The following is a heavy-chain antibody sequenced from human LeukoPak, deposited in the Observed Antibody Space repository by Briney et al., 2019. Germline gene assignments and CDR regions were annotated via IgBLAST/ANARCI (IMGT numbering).Heavy chain of an antibody. CDR1: GFTFSSYS. J-gene: IGHJ4*02. D-gene: IGHD1-26*01. CDR3: AKAFRITGELPDLPDY. CDR2: ISSSSSYI. V-gene: IGHV3-21*04. Sequence: GGSLRLSCAASGFTFSSYSMNWVRQAPGKGLEWVSSISSSSSYIYYADSVKGRFTISRDNSKNTLYLQMNSLRAEDTAVYYCAKAFRITGELPDLPDYWGQGTLVTVSS.